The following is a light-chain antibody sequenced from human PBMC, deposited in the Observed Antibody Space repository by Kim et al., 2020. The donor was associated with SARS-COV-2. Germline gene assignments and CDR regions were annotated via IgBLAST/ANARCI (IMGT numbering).Light chain of an antibody. J-gene: IGKJ5*01. CDR3: QQYGNVLIT. V-gene: IGKV1-33*01. CDR1: QHIRSY. CDR2: DAS. Sequence: ASKEDRITVSCEATQHIRSYLSWYQQKPRKAPKHLIYDASHLETGVPSRFSRSGSGTDFTVTNSSLQPEDIATYYCQQYGNVLITFGQETRLEIK.